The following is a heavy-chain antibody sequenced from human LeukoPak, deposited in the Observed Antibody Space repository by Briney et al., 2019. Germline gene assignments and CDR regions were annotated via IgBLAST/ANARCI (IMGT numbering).Heavy chain of an antibody. V-gene: IGHV3-23*01. CDR1: GFTFSTYS. CDR3: AKRREAGIGSLYYFGS. J-gene: IGHJ4*02. Sequence: GGSLRLSCAASGFTFSTYSMSWVRQAPGKGLEWVSAISTSGDSTYYTDSVKGRFTIFRDNAKNTLYLQMNSLRAEDTALYYCAKRREAGIGSLYYFGSWGQGTLVTVSS. CDR2: ISTSGDST. D-gene: IGHD1-14*01.